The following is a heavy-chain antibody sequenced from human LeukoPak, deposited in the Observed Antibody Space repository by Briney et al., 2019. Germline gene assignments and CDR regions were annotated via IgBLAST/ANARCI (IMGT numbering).Heavy chain of an antibody. Sequence: GGSLRLSCAASGFTFSSYAMSWVRQAPGKGLEWVSAISGSGGSTYYTDSVKGRFTISRDNSKNTLYLQMNSLRAEDTAVYYCALAGGYGPGINYYYYGMDVWGQGTTVTVSS. CDR1: GFTFSSYA. D-gene: IGHD1-26*01. J-gene: IGHJ6*02. V-gene: IGHV3-23*01. CDR2: ISGSGGST. CDR3: ALAGGYGPGINYYYYGMDV.